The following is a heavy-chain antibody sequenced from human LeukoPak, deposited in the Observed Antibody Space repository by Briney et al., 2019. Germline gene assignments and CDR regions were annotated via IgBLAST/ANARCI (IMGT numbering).Heavy chain of an antibody. CDR1: GDSVSSNSAA. CDR3: ARAPLYYSYGRYYGMDV. J-gene: IGHJ6*02. D-gene: IGHD5-18*01. Sequence: SQTLSLTCAISGDSVSSNSAAWNWIRQSPSRGLEWLGRTYYRSKWYNDYAVSVKSRITINPDTSKNQFSLQLSSVTAADTAVYYCARAPLYYSYGRYYGMDVWGQGTTVTVSS. CDR2: TYYRSKWYN. V-gene: IGHV6-1*01.